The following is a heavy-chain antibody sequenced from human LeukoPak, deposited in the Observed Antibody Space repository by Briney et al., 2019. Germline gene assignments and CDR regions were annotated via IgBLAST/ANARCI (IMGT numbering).Heavy chain of an antibody. CDR3: ARSSVAAAGVIDY. V-gene: IGHV3-30*03. CDR1: GFTFSSYG. D-gene: IGHD6-13*01. Sequence: GGSLRLSCAASGFTFSSYGMHWARQAPGKGLEWVAVISYDGSNKYYADSVKGRFTISRDNSKNTLYLQMNSLRAEDTAVYYCARSSVAAAGVIDYWGQGTLVTVSS. J-gene: IGHJ4*02. CDR2: ISYDGSNK.